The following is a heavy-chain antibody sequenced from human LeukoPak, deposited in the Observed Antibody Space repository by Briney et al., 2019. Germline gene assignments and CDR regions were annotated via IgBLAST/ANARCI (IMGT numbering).Heavy chain of an antibody. CDR1: GFTFSGYS. Sequence: PGGSLRLSCTASGFTFSGYSMNWIRQAPGKGLEWVSSFGTRSTSIYHAGSVKGRFTISRDNAKNSLYLQMNSLRAEDTAVYYCTRGHHGLEYWGQGTLVTVSS. CDR2: FGTRSTSI. D-gene: IGHD1-14*01. CDR3: TRGHHGLEY. V-gene: IGHV3-21*04. J-gene: IGHJ4*02.